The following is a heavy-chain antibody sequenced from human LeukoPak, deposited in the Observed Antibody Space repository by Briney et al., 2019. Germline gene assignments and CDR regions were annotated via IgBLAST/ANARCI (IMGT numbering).Heavy chain of an antibody. D-gene: IGHD1-1*01. CDR2: INPNSGGT. CDR3: ARDRLNGDYMDV. J-gene: IGHJ6*03. Sequence: ASVKVSCKASGYTFTVYYMHWVRQAPGQGLEWMGWINPNSGGTNYAQKFQGRVTMTRDTSISTAYMELSRLRSDDTAVYYCARDRLNGDYMDVWGKGTTVTVSS. CDR1: GYTFTVYY. V-gene: IGHV1-2*02.